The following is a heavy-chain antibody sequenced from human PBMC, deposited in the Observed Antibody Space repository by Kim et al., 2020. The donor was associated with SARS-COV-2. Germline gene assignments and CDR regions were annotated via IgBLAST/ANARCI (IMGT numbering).Heavy chain of an antibody. CDR1: GGSISSYY. CDR2: IYYSGST. J-gene: IGHJ4*02. Sequence: SETLSLTCTVSGGSISSYYWSWIRQPPGKGLEWIGYIYYSGSTNYNPSFKSRVTISVDTSKNQFSLKLSSVTAADTAVYYCARITSGYDPFDYWGQGTLVTVSS. V-gene: IGHV4-59*01. CDR3: ARITSGYDPFDY. D-gene: IGHD5-12*01.